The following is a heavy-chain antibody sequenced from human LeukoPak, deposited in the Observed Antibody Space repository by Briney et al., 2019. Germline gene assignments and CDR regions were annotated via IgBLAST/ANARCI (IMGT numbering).Heavy chain of an antibody. CDR1: GGSISSSSYY. Sequence: SETLSLTCTVSGGSISSSSYYWGWIRQPPGKGLEWIGSIYYSGSTYYNPSLKSRVTISVDTSKNQFSLELSSVTAADTAVYYCAKYGNSGWVIDNWGQGTLVTVSS. D-gene: IGHD6-19*01. J-gene: IGHJ4*02. CDR3: AKYGNSGWVIDN. CDR2: IYYSGST. V-gene: IGHV4-39*01.